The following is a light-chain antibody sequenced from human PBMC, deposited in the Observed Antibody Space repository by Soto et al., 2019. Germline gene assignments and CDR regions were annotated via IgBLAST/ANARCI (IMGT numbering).Light chain of an antibody. CDR1: QSVSSN. J-gene: IGKJ1*01. V-gene: IGKV3-15*01. Sequence: EIVMTPSPATLSVSPGERATLYCRASQSVSSNLAWYQQKPGQAPRLLIYGASTRATGIPARFSGSGSGTEFTLTISSLQSEDFAVYYCQQYNNWPPITFGQGTKVDIK. CDR2: GAS. CDR3: QQYNNWPPIT.